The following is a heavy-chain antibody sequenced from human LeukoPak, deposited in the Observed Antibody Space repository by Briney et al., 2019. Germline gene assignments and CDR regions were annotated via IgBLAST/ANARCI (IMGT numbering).Heavy chain of an antibody. Sequence: GGSLRLSCAASGFTFSSYNMNWVRQAPGKGLEWVSSISSSSNYIYYGDSVKGRFTISRDNAKNSLYLQMNSLRAEDTAVYYCARGTVAFDYWGQGTLVTVSS. CDR2: ISSSSNYI. J-gene: IGHJ4*02. D-gene: IGHD4-23*01. CDR1: GFTFSSYN. V-gene: IGHV3-21*01. CDR3: ARGTVAFDY.